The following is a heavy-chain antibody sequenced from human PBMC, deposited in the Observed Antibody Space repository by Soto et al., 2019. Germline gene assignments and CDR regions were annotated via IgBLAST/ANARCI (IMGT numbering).Heavy chain of an antibody. CDR3: AKGEEVVPAAIGRVVPYTYYYYYMDV. CDR1: GFTFSSYG. CDR2: ISYDGSNK. J-gene: IGHJ6*03. V-gene: IGHV3-30*18. D-gene: IGHD2-2*02. Sequence: GGSLRLSCAASGFTFSSYGMHWVRQAPGKGLEWVAVISYDGSNKYYADSVKGRFTISRDNSKNTLYLQMNSLRAEDTAVYYCAKGEEVVPAAIGRVVPYTYYYYYMDVWGKGTTVTVSS.